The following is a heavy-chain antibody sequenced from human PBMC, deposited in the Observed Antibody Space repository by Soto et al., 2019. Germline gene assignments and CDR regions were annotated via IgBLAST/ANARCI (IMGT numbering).Heavy chain of an antibody. D-gene: IGHD3-16*01. CDR1: GFTFTSYA. CDR3: RRDFTGWPPDGVYS. CDR2: ISAYNAHT. Sequence: QVHLVQSGAEVKTPGASVKVSCKASGFTFTSYAFTWVRQAPGQGLEWMGWISAYNAHTNYARNFRCRATMTTDDSPSTVYMQPGTLTSDDATVYFCRRDFTGWPPDGVYSWGPGTLVSVSA. J-gene: IGHJ4*02. V-gene: IGHV1-18*01.